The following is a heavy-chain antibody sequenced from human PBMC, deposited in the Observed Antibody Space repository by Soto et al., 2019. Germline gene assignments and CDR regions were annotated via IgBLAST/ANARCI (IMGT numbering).Heavy chain of an antibody. V-gene: IGHV3-33*01. D-gene: IGHD2-21*01. J-gene: IGHJ4*02. CDR1: GFTFSSYG. Sequence: GGSLRLSCAASGFTFSSYGMHWVRQAPGKGLEWVAVIWYDGSNKYYADSVKGRFTISRDNSKNTLYLQMNSLRAEDTAVYYCAREPRYSVSGYWGQGTLVTVSS. CDR2: IWYDGSNK. CDR3: AREPRYSVSGY.